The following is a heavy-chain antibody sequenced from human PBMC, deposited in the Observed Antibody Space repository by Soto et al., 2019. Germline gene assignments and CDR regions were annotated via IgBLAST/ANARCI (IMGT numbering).Heavy chain of an antibody. V-gene: IGHV4-34*01. D-gene: IGHD3-9*01. J-gene: IGHJ2*01. CDR1: VGSFSGYY. CDR2: INDRGSI. CDR3: ARESHDILTGPPWVWYFDL. Sequence: QVQLQQWGAGPLRPLETLSLTCGVSVGSFSGYYWAWIRQSPGKGLEWIGEINDRGSINYNPSLKSRVSISVDTSKNHYSLNLRYVTAADTAVYYCARESHDILTGPPWVWYFDLWGRGTLVTVSS.